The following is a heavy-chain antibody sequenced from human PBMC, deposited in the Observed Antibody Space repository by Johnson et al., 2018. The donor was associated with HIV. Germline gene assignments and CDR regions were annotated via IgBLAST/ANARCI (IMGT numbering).Heavy chain of an antibody. CDR2: IRYDGSNK. CDR3: AGERHYYGSVRPRERQGDAFDI. D-gene: IGHD3-10*01. Sequence: QVQLVESGGGLVQRGGSLRLSCAASGFTFSSYGMHWVRQAPGKGLEWVAFIRYDGSNKYYADSVKGRFTISRDNSKNTLYLQMNSLRAEDTAVYFCAGERHYYGSVRPRERQGDAFDIWGQGTMVTVAS. CDR1: GFTFSSYG. J-gene: IGHJ3*02. V-gene: IGHV3-30*02.